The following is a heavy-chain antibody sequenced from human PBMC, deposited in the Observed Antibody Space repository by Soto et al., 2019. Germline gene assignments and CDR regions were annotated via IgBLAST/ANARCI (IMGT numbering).Heavy chain of an antibody. CDR2: INADGSEK. Sequence: GGSLRLSCAVSEFTVADYAVHWVRQSAWKGLEWVSFINADGSEKYYADSVRGRVTISRDNSKDSFYLQMNSLRLEDTAMYYCAKAKFYYDSSPYDSWGQGTLVTVSS. J-gene: IGHJ4*02. CDR3: AKAKFYYDSSPYDS. CDR1: EFTVADYA. D-gene: IGHD3-22*01. V-gene: IGHV3-43D*04.